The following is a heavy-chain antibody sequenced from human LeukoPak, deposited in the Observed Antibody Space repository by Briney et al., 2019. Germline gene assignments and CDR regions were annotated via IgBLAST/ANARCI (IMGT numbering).Heavy chain of an antibody. J-gene: IGHJ4*02. Sequence: GGSLRLSCAASGFIFSTYGMHWVRQAPGKGLEWVAFIRSDGSDKSYAGSVMGRFTISRDNSKNTVHLQVSSLRAADTALYSCARDLTERKYYIAFWGQGTLVTVSS. CDR2: IRSDGSDK. D-gene: IGHD2-8*02. CDR3: ARDLTERKYYIAF. CDR1: GFIFSTYG. V-gene: IGHV3-30*02.